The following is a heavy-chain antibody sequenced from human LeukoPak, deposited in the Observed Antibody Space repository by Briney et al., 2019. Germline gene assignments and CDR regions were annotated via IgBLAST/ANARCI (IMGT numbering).Heavy chain of an antibody. CDR2: VYYSGRI. CDR3: ARAFRGFGMDV. V-gene: IGHV4-59*11. Sequence: SETLSLTCTVSGASIDGHYWSWIRLPPGKGLEWIGFVYYSGRISYNPSLKSRVTISADTSNNQFSLKLDSVTAADTAVYYCARAFRGFGMDVWGQGTTVIVSS. J-gene: IGHJ6*02. CDR1: GASIDGHY.